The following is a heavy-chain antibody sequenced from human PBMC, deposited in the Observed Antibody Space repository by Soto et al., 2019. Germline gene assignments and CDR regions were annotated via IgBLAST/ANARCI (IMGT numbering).Heavy chain of an antibody. CDR2: IIPIFGTA. Sequence: QVQLVQSGAEVKKPGSSVKVSCKASGGTFSSYAISWVRQAPGQGLEWMGGIIPIFGTANYAQKFQGSVTITADKATSTAYMELSSLRAEDTAVYYCARSSYYDFWSGPEKAFDYWGQGTLVTVSS. CDR3: ARSSYYDFWSGPEKAFDY. D-gene: IGHD3-3*01. V-gene: IGHV1-69*06. CDR1: GGTFSSYA. J-gene: IGHJ4*02.